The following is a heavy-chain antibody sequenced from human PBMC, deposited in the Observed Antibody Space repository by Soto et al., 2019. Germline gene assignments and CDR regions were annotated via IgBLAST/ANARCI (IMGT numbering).Heavy chain of an antibody. CDR3: ARFLAAEIFDC. V-gene: IGHV2-5*02. D-gene: IGHD6-25*01. CDR1: GFSLSTSGVG. CDR2: IYWDDDK. Sequence: QITLKESGPTLVKPTQTLTLTCTFSGFSLSTSGVGVGWIRRPPGKALEWLALIYWDDDKRYSPSLKSRLTITKDTSKNQVVLTMTNMDPVDTATYYCARFLAAEIFDCWGQGTLVTVSS. J-gene: IGHJ4*02.